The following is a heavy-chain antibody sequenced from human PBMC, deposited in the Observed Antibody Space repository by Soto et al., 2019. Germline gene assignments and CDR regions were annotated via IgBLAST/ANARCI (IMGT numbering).Heavy chain of an antibody. CDR3: ARDTGNAFDY. J-gene: IGHJ4*02. Sequence: HVQLVQSGGELKKPGASVKVSCNTSGYTFNTYVITWVRQAPGQGLEWMGWISPHNGNTKYAEKFQGRVTMTADTITKTAYMELRNLRIDDTAVYYCARDTGNAFDYWGQGTPVTVSS. CDR2: ISPHNGNT. CDR1: GYTFNTYV. V-gene: IGHV1-18*01.